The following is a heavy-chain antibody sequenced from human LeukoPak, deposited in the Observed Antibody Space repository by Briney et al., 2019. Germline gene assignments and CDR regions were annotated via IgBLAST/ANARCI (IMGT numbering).Heavy chain of an antibody. CDR1: GFRFGNYS. V-gene: IGHV3-53*01. Sequence: GGSLRLSCAASGFRFGNYSMSWVRQAPGKGLESVSVIYSGGSTYYADSVRGRFTISRDNSKNTLYLQMNSLRVEDTAVYYCARVGGHWGQGTLVTVSS. D-gene: IGHD3-10*01. J-gene: IGHJ4*02. CDR3: ARVGGH. CDR2: IYSGGST.